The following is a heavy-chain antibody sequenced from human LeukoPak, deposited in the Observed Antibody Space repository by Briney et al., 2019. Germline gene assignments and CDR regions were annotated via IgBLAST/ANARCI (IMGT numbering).Heavy chain of an antibody. CDR3: ARRYCSSTSCPLDY. V-gene: IGHV3-21*01. CDR1: GFTFTTYW. J-gene: IGHJ4*02. Sequence: GGSLRLSCAASGFTFTTYWMTWVRQAPGKGLEWVSSISSSSSYIYYADSVKGRFTISRDNAKNSLYLQMNSLRAEDTAVYYCARRYCSSTSCPLDYWGQGTLVTVSS. D-gene: IGHD2-2*01. CDR2: ISSSSSYI.